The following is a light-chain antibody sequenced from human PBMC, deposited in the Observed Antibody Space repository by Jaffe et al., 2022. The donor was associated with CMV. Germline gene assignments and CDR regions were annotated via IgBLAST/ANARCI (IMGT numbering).Light chain of an antibody. Sequence: QLVLTQSPYASASLGASVKLACTLTTGHSSHAIAWHQQKAEGAPRFLMSLNSDGSHTLGDGIPDRFSGSSSGNERYLTISTLQSEDEADYYCQTWDTGIWVFGGGTKLTV. J-gene: IGLJ3*02. V-gene: IGLV4-69*01. CDR3: QTWDTGIWV. CDR2: LNSDGSH. CDR1: TGHSSHA.